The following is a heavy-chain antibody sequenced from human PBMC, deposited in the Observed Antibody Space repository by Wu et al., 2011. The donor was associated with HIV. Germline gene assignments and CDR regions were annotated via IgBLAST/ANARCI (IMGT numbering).Heavy chain of an antibody. CDR3: ARSRYYDSRPDTFDI. D-gene: IGHD3-22*01. V-gene: IGHV1-18*01. CDR2: ISVYNGNT. J-gene: IGHJ3*02. CDR1: GYTFTSYG. Sequence: QVQLVQSGAEVKKPGASVKVSCKASGYTFTSYGINWVRQAPGQGFEWMGWISVYNGNTNYAQKLQNRVTMTTDTSTSTAYMELRSLRSDDTAVYYCARSRYYDSRPDTFDIWGQGTMVTVSS.